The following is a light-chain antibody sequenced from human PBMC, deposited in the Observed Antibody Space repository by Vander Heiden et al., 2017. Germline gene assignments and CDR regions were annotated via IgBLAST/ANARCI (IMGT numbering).Light chain of an antibody. V-gene: IGLV2-14*03. CDR1: ASDVGAYNY. CDR3: ASYTTSTTWV. CDR2: DVS. J-gene: IGLJ3*02. Sequence: QSALTQPASVSGSPGQSITISCPGTASDVGAYNYVSWFQQHPGKAPKLMIFDVSNRPSGVSNRFSGSKSGNTASLTISGLQAEDEADFYCASYTTSTTWVFGGGTKLTVL.